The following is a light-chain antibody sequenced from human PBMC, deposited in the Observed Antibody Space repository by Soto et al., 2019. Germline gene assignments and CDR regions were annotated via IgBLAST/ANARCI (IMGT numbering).Light chain of an antibody. CDR2: AAS. Sequence: DIQMTQSPSSLSASVGDRVTITCRASQSISSYLNWYQQKPGKDPKLLIYAASSLQSGVPSRFSGSGSGTDFTLTISSLQPEDFATYYCHQNYSTTPGYTFGQGTKLEIK. V-gene: IGKV1-39*01. CDR1: QSISSY. CDR3: HQNYSTTPGYT. J-gene: IGKJ2*01.